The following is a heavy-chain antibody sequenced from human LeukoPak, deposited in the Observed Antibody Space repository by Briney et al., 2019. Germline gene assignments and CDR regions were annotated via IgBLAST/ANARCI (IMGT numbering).Heavy chain of an antibody. CDR3: ARGGITIFGVVIAWFDP. J-gene: IGHJ5*02. D-gene: IGHD3-3*01. CDR2: MNPNSGNT. CDR1: GYTFTSYD. V-gene: IGHV1-8*03. Sequence: GASVKVSCKASGYTFTSYDINWVRQATGQGLEWMGWMNPNSGNTGYAQKFQGRVTITRNTSISTAYMELSSLRSEDTAVYYCARGGITIFGVVIAWFDPWGQGTLVTVSS.